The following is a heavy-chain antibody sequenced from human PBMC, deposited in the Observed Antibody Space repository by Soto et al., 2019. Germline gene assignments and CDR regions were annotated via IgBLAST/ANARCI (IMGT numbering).Heavy chain of an antibody. Sequence: GGSLRLSCAASGFTFSSYGMHWVRQAPGKGLEWVAVIWYDGSNKYYADSVKGRFTISRDNSKNTLYLQMNSLRAEDTAVYYCARDGYAVPPYCGGDCYSSDDYYYGMDVWGQGTTVTVSS. D-gene: IGHD2-21*02. J-gene: IGHJ6*02. CDR3: ARDGYAVPPYCGGDCYSSDDYYYGMDV. V-gene: IGHV3-33*01. CDR2: IWYDGSNK. CDR1: GFTFSSYG.